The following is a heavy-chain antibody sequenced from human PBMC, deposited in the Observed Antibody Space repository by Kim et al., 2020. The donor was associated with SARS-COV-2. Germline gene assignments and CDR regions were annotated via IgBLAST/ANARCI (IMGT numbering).Heavy chain of an antibody. CDR2: IRSKAYGGTT. CDR3: TRAQIYGDYVSDYYYGIDV. D-gene: IGHD4-17*01. Sequence: GGSLRLSCTASGFTFGDYAMSWVRQAPGKGLEWVGFIRSKAYGGTTEYAASVKGRFTISRDDSKSIAYLQMNSLKTEDTAVYYCTRAQIYGDYVSDYYYGIDVWGQGTTVTVSS. J-gene: IGHJ6*02. V-gene: IGHV3-49*04. CDR1: GFTFGDYA.